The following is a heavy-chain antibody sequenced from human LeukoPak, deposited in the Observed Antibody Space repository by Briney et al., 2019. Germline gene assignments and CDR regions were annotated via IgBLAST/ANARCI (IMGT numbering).Heavy chain of an antibody. Sequence: GGSLRLSCSASGFTFSSYAMYWVRQAPGKGLEYVSAISSNGGSTYYADSVKGRFTISRDNSKNTLYLRMNSLRAEDTAVYYCCVDTARKDAFDIWGQGTMVTVSS. CDR2: ISSNGGST. D-gene: IGHD5-18*01. CDR3: CVDTARKDAFDI. V-gene: IGHV3-64*04. J-gene: IGHJ3*02. CDR1: GFTFSSYA.